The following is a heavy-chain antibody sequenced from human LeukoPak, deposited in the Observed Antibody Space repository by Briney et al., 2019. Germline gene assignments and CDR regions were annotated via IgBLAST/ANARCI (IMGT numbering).Heavy chain of an antibody. Sequence: GAPLKVSSKASVYTFTGYYMYWVRQAPGHGLEWMGRINPNSSVTNYAQKFQGRVTMTRDTSTRTAYMELSRLTSDDTAVYYCARGSGGWYKFDYWGRGTLVTVSS. J-gene: IGHJ4*02. CDR3: ARGSGGWYKFDY. D-gene: IGHD6-19*01. V-gene: IGHV1-2*06. CDR2: INPNSSVT. CDR1: VYTFTGYY.